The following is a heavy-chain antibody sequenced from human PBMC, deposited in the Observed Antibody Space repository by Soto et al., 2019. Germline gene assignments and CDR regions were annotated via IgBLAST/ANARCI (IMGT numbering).Heavy chain of an antibody. J-gene: IGHJ4*02. CDR1: GFTFHSHA. D-gene: IGHD6-19*01. Sequence: SLRLSCAASGFTFHSHARSWVRLAPGKGLEWISSITGNGLNSYYANSVKGRFTISRDNSKNTVYLQMNGLGAEDTAVYYCTKAFIAVAVPDYWGQGTLVTVSS. V-gene: IGHV3-23*01. CDR3: TKAFIAVAVPDY. CDR2: ITGNGLNS.